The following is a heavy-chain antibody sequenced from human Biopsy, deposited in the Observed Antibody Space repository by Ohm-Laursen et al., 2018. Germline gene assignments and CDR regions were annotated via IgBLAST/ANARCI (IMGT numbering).Heavy chain of an antibody. CDR1: GYSVTNDYY. CDR3: ARVAGGYAYYYGMDV. V-gene: IGHV4-38-2*01. Sequence: SETLSLTWAVSGYSVTNDYYWGWIRQPPGKGLEWIGNIYYDVITYYSPSLKSRVAMSVDTSKNQFSLRLTSVTAADTAVYYCARVAGGYAYYYGMDVWGQGTTVIVSS. J-gene: IGHJ6*02. CDR2: IYYDVIT. D-gene: IGHD5-12*01.